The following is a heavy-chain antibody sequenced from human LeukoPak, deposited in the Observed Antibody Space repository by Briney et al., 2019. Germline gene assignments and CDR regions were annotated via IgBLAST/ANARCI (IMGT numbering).Heavy chain of an antibody. CDR3: ARGNFYDNKGYSPELRY. D-gene: IGHD3-10*01. CDR2: SDPKSGAT. J-gene: IGHJ4*02. Sequence: GASVKVSCKTSGYTFTSYYIHWLRQASGQRFEWMGWSDPKSGATKYEHFQGRVTMTGDTSISTAYMELSRLTSDDTAVYYCARGNFYDNKGYSPELRYWGQGTLVTVSS. V-gene: IGHV1-2*02. CDR1: GYTFTSYY.